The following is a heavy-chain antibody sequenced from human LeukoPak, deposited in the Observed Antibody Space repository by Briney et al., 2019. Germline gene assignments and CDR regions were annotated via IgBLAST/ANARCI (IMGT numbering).Heavy chain of an antibody. J-gene: IGHJ4*02. CDR2: ISAYNDKT. CDR3: ARGGTSGWRTPNDDY. CDR1: GYTFTNYG. V-gene: IGHV1-18*01. D-gene: IGHD6-19*01. Sequence: ASVKVSCKASGYTFTNYGISWVRQAPGQGLEWMGWISAYNDKTNYAQMLQGRVTMTTDTSTSTAYMELRSLRSDDTAIYYCARGGTSGWRTPNDDYWGQGTLVIVSS.